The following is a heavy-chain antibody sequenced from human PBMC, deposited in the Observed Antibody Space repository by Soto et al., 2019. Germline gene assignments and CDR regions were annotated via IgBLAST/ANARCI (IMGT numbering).Heavy chain of an antibody. J-gene: IGHJ4*02. CDR2: ISFDGSHK. Sequence: QVQLVESGGGVVQPGRSLRLSCTSSGFTFSTFAMHWVRQAPGKGLEWVSFISFDGSHKNYVDSVKGRFTVSRDNSKNTLLLQMNSLRPEDTGVYYCVRVSTIGASPKFDWIPSGIDYWGQGTLVTVSS. CDR3: VRVSTIGASPKFDWIPSGIDY. V-gene: IGHV3-30*03. D-gene: IGHD3-9*01. CDR1: GFTFSTFA.